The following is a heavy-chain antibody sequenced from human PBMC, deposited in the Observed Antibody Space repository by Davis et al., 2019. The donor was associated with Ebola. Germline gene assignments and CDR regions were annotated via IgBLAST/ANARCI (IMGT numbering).Heavy chain of an antibody. V-gene: IGHV1-69*02. CDR2: IIPILGIA. J-gene: IGHJ3*02. D-gene: IGHD3-22*01. Sequence: AASVKVSCKASGGTLSSYTISWVRQAPGQGLEWMGRIIPILGIANYAQKLQGRVTMTTDTSTSTAYMELRSLRSDDTAVYYCARVFTMIVVGHFDIWGQGTMVTVSS. CDR3: ARVFTMIVVGHFDI. CDR1: GGTLSSYT.